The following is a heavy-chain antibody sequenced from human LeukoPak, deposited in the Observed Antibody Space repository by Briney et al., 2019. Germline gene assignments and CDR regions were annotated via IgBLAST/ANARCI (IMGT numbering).Heavy chain of an antibody. CDR1: GGSVSSHF. CDR2: IHHSGGT. V-gene: IGHV4-59*02. J-gene: IGHJ6*03. D-gene: IGHD3-16*01. CDR3: ARGGLDYYFYMDV. Sequence: SETLSLACTVSGGSVSSHFWSWVRQPPGKGPEWLGYIHHSGGTRFNPSLKSRLSISLDTSKNQISLSLNSVTAADAAVYYCARGGLDYYFYMDVWGKGTTVAVSS.